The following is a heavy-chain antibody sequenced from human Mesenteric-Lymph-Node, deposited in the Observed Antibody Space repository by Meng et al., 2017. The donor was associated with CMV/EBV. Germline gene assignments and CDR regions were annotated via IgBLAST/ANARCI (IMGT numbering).Heavy chain of an antibody. CDR1: GGSISTYY. Sequence: SETLSLTCTVSGGSISTYYWSWIRQPPGKRLEWIGYIYYTGSTNYNPSLKSRVTISVDTSKNQFSLKLSSVTAADTAVYYCARVDSWYYFDYWGQGTLVTVSS. V-gene: IGHV4-59*01. CDR3: ARVDSWYYFDY. CDR2: IYYTGST. J-gene: IGHJ4*02. D-gene: IGHD6-13*01.